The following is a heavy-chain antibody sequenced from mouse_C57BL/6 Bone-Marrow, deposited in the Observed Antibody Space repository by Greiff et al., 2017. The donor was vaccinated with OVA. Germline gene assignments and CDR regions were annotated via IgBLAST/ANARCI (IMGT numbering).Heavy chain of an antibody. D-gene: IGHD3-1*01. CDR2: INPNNGGT. Sequence: EVKLMESGPELVKPGASVKMSCKASGYTFTDYNMHWVKQSHGKSLEWIGYINPNNGGTSYNQKFKGKATLTVNKSSSTAYMELRSLTSEDSAVYYCARAARGFAYWGQGTLVTVSA. CDR3: ARAARGFAY. V-gene: IGHV1-22*01. CDR1: GYTFTDYN. J-gene: IGHJ3*01.